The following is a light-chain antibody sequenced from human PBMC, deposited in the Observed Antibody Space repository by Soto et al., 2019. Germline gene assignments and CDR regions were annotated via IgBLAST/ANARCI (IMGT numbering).Light chain of an antibody. J-gene: IGKJ1*01. Sequence: IQMTHXPXXXXSXXXVIFTIXFRASQGIRNDLGWYQQKPGRAPKRLIYDASNLQSGVPSRFSGSGSGTEFTLTISSLQPDDFATYYCQQYKSHRRTFGQGTKVDIK. CDR1: QGIRND. CDR3: QQYKSHRRT. V-gene: IGKV1-17*01. CDR2: DAS.